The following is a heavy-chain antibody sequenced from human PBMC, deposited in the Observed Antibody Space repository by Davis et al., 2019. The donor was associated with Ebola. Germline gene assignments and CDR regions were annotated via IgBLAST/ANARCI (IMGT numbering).Heavy chain of an antibody. Sequence: SVTVSCKASGGTFSSYTLSWVRQAPGQGLEWMGRIIPFLAIANYAQKFQGRVTITRDTSASTAYMELSSLRSEDTAVYYCARGAWLALDYWGQGTLVTVSS. J-gene: IGHJ4*02. V-gene: IGHV1-69*02. CDR3: ARGAWLALDY. D-gene: IGHD6-19*01. CDR1: GGTFSSYT. CDR2: IIPFLAIA.